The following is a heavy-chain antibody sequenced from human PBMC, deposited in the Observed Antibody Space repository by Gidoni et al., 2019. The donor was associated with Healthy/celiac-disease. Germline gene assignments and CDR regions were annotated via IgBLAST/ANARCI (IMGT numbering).Heavy chain of an antibody. Sequence: QVQLVESGGGVVQPGRSLRLSCAASGFTFSSYGMHWVRQAPGKGLEWVAVIWYDGSNKYYADSVKGRFTISRDNSKNTLYLQMNSLRAEDTAVYYCAREIRDLRFFDYWGQGTLVTVSS. J-gene: IGHJ4*02. V-gene: IGHV3-33*01. CDR1: GFTFSSYG. CDR2: IWYDGSNK. CDR3: AREIRDLRFFDY. D-gene: IGHD3-3*01.